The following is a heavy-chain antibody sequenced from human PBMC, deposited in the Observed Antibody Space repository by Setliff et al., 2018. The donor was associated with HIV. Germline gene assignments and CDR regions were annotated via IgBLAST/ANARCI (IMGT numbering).Heavy chain of an antibody. CDR2: IYYSGNT. CDR3: ARLRGYDYDYEGHYFDY. Sequence: LSLTCTVSGGSITGYYWSWIRQPPGKGLEWIGWIYYSGNTKYNPSLKSRVTVSIDTAKTQFSLNLTSVTAADTAVYYCARLRGYDYDYEGHYFDYWGQGSLVTVSS. D-gene: IGHD3-22*01. CDR1: GGSITGYY. V-gene: IGHV4-59*12. J-gene: IGHJ4*02.